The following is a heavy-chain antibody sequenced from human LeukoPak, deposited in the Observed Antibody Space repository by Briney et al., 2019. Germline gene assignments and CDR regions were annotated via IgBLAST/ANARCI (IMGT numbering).Heavy chain of an antibody. CDR3: ARANGSGTFYQADY. CDR2: IYYSGST. CDR1: GGSISSYY. D-gene: IGHD3-10*01. Sequence: SETLSLACTVSGGSISSYYWSWIRQPPGKGLEWIGYIYYSGSTNYNPSLKSRVTISVDTSKNQFSLKLTSVTAADTAVYYCARANGSGTFYQADYWGQGTLVTVSS. J-gene: IGHJ4*02. V-gene: IGHV4-59*01.